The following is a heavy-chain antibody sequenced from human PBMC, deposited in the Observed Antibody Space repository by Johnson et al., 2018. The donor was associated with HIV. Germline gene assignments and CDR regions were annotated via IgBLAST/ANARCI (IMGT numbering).Heavy chain of an antibody. CDR2: ISYDGSNK. CDR3: VRDYETI. CDR1: GFTFSSYA. Sequence: QVQLVESGGGVVQPGRSLRLSCAASGFTFSSYAMHWVRQAPGKGLEWVAVISYDGSNKYYADSVKGRFTISRDNSKNTLYLQMNSLRAEDTAVHYCVRDYETIWGQGTMVTVSS. J-gene: IGHJ3*02. D-gene: IGHD3-16*01. V-gene: IGHV3-30-3*01.